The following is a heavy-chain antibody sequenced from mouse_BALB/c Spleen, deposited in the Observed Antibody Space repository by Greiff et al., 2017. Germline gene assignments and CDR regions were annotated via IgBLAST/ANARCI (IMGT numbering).Heavy chain of an antibody. J-gene: IGHJ4*01. Sequence: EVNVVESGGDLVKPGGSLKLSCAASGFTFSSYGMSWVRQTPDKRLEWVATISSGGSYTYYPDSVKGRFTISRDNAKNTLYLQMSSLKSEDTAMYYCARHREPSPSDAMDYWGQGTSVTVSS. D-gene: IGHD6-1*01. CDR3: ARHREPSPSDAMDY. CDR1: GFTFSSYG. V-gene: IGHV5-6*01. CDR2: ISSGGSYT.